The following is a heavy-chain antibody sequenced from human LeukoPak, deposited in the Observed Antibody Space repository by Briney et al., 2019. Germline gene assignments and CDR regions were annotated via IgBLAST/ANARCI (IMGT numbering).Heavy chain of an antibody. CDR2: IYYSGST. D-gene: IGHD3-22*01. V-gene: IGHV4-39*01. J-gene: IGHJ4*02. CDR1: GGSISSSSYY. CDR3: ARQGRYYDSGGYPDY. Sequence: SETLSLTCTVSGGSISSSSYYWGWIRQPPGKGLEWIGSIYYSGSTYYNPSLKSRVTISVDTSKNQFSLKLSSVTAADTAVYHCARQGRYYDSGGYPDYWGQGTLVTVSS.